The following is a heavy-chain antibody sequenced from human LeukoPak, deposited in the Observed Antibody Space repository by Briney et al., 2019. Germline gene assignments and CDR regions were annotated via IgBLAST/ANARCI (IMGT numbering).Heavy chain of an antibody. CDR3: AKVIRNSGWYVDY. J-gene: IGHJ4*02. CDR2: ITGSGNTP. V-gene: IGHV3-23*01. Sequence: PGRSLRLSCAASGFTFDDYAMHWVRQAPGKGLEWVSGITGSGNTPFYADSVKGRFSISRDNSKNTLFLQMTNLRAEDTAIYYCAKVIRNSGWYVDYWGQGTLVTVSS. D-gene: IGHD6-19*01. CDR1: GFTFDDYA.